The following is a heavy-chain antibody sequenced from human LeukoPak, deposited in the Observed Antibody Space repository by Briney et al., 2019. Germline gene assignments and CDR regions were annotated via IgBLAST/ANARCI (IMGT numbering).Heavy chain of an antibody. V-gene: IGHV3-7*01. D-gene: IGHD2/OR15-2a*01. J-gene: IGHJ3*02. CDR1: GFIFSNHW. CDR2: IKQDGSEK. Sequence: GGSLRLSCAASGFIFSNHWMNWVRQAPGKGLEWVANIKQDGSEKHYVDTVKGRFTISRDNAQNSLYLQINSLRPEDTAVYYCARPLSFDDSTNYQAFDIWGHGTMVTVSS. CDR3: ARPLSFDDSTNYQAFDI.